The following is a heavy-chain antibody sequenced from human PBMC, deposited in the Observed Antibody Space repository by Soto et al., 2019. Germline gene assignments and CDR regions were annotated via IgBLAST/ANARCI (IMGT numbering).Heavy chain of an antibody. CDR3: ISTLGGRFDY. V-gene: IGHV1-46*03. J-gene: IGHJ4*02. Sequence: ASVKVSCKASGYTFTSQNMHWVRQAPGQGLEWMGVINPSIGTTTYAQKFQGRVTMTSDTSTSSVYMEVSSLRSEDTAVYYCISTLGGRFDYWGQGTLVTVSS. CDR1: GYTFTSQN. CDR2: INPSIGTT.